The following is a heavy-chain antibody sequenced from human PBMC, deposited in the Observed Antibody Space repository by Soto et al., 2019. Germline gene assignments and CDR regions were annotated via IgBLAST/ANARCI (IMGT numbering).Heavy chain of an antibody. CDR1: GYTFTSYG. Sequence: ASVKVSCKXSGYTFTSYGISWVRQAPGQGLEWMGWISAYNGNTNYAQKLQGRVTMTTDTSTSTAYMELRSLRSDDTAVYYCARMHCSGGSCYSGWFDPWGQGTLVTVSS. CDR2: ISAYNGNT. J-gene: IGHJ5*02. D-gene: IGHD2-15*01. CDR3: ARMHCSGGSCYSGWFDP. V-gene: IGHV1-18*01.